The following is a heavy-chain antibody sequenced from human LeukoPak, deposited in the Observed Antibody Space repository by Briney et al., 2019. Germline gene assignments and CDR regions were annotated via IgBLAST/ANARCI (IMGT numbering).Heavy chain of an antibody. D-gene: IGHD6-19*01. CDR2: ISSSGSTI. V-gene: IGHV3-48*04. Sequence: GGSLRLSCAASGFTFRSYAMSWVRQAPGKGLEWVSYISSSGSTIYYADSVKGRFTISRDNAKNSLYLQMNSLRAEDTAVYYCAKDFSSGWPYCFDYWGQATLVTVSS. CDR1: GFTFRSYA. J-gene: IGHJ4*02. CDR3: AKDFSSGWPYCFDY.